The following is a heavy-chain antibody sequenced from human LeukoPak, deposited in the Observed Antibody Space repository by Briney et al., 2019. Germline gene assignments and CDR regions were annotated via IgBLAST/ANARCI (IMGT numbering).Heavy chain of an antibody. CDR3: ARGGYYSHDAFDI. J-gene: IGHJ3*02. V-gene: IGHV3-74*01. D-gene: IGHD3-22*01. Sequence: GGSLRLSCAASGFTFSSYWMHWVRQAPGKGLVWVSRINSDGSSISYADSVKGRFTISRDNAKNTLYLQMNSLRAEDTAVYYCARGGYYSHDAFDIWGQGTMVTVSS. CDR2: INSDGSSI. CDR1: GFTFSSYW.